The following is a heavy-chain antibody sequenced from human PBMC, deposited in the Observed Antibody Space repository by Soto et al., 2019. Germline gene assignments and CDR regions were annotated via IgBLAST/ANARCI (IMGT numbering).Heavy chain of an antibody. CDR3: AKAHYYDTSSGPDYYGMDV. D-gene: IGHD3-22*01. CDR1: GFTSSSYG. V-gene: IGHV3-30*18. J-gene: IGHJ6*02. CDR2: ISYDGSNK. Sequence: PGGSLRLSCAASGFTSSSYGMHWVRQAPGKGLEWVAVISYDGSNKYYADSVKGRFTISRDNSKNTLYLQMNSLRAEDTAVYYCAKAHYYDTSSGPDYYGMDVWGQGTTVTVSS.